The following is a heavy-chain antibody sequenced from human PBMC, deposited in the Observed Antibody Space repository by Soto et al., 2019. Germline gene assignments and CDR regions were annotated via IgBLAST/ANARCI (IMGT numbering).Heavy chain of an antibody. CDR3: CVYRLFSSGFSFDY. Sequence: GGSLRLSCAASGFTFSSHWMSWVRQAPGKGPEWVANIKRDGSEKYYVVSVKGRFTISRDNAKNLLYLQMNSLGAEDTAVYHCCVYRLFSSGFSFDYWGQGALVTVSS. J-gene: IGHJ4*02. D-gene: IGHD3-3*01. CDR1: GFTFSSHW. V-gene: IGHV3-7*01. CDR2: IKRDGSEK.